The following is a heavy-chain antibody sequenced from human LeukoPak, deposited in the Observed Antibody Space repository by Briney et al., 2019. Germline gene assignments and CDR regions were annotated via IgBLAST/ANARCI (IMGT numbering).Heavy chain of an antibody. Sequence: ASVKVSCKASGYTFTSYGISWVRQAPGQGLEWMGWISAYNGNTSYAQKLQGRVTMTTDTSTSTAYMELRSLRSDDTAVYYCARDASSSRRYYYYYYMDVWGKGTTVTVSS. CDR3: ARDASSSRRYYYYYYMDV. V-gene: IGHV1-18*01. CDR2: ISAYNGNT. CDR1: GYTFTSYG. D-gene: IGHD6-6*01. J-gene: IGHJ6*03.